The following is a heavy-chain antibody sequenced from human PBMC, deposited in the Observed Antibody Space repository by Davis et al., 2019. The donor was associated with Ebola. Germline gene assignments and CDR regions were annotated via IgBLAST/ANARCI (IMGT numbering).Heavy chain of an antibody. J-gene: IGHJ6*04. V-gene: IGHV3-23*01. CDR2: LGTSADT. CDR1: GFMFSSYV. D-gene: IGHD6-19*01. Sequence: GGSLRLSCAASGFMFSSYVMSWVRQAPGKGLEWVSTLGTSADTYYADSVKGRFTISRDNSKNTLYLQMTSLRVDDTAVYYCAKGGSGWPSDYSYGMGVWGKGTTVTVSS. CDR3: AKGGSGWPSDYSYGMGV.